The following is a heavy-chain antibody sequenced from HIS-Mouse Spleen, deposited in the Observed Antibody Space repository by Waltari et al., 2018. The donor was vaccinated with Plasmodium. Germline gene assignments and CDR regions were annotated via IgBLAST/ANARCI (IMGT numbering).Heavy chain of an antibody. CDR2: SYYSEGT. D-gene: IGHD5-12*01. J-gene: IGHJ4*02. CDR1: GGSISSSSYY. CDR3: AGARSSCYDWGFDY. Sequence: QLQLQESGPGLVKPSETLSLTCTVSGGSISSSSYYWGWIRQPPGKGLEWIGSSYYSEGTSYNQALKSRVTISVDTSKNQFSLKLSSVTAADTAVYYWAGARSSCYDWGFDYWGQGTLVTVSS. V-gene: IGHV4-39*07.